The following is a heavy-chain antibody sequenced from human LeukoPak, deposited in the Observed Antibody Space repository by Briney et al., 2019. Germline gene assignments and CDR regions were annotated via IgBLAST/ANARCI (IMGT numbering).Heavy chain of an antibody. CDR2: IYYSGST. J-gene: IGHJ4*02. Sequence: SETLSLTCTVSGGSISNYYWSWIRQPPGKGLEWVGYIYYSGSTNYNPSLRSRVTMSVDTSKNQFSLKLSSVTAADTAVYYCARSPGTGNYFDYWSQGTLVTVSS. CDR1: GGSISNYY. CDR3: ARSPGTGNYFDY. V-gene: IGHV4-59*08. D-gene: IGHD3-10*01.